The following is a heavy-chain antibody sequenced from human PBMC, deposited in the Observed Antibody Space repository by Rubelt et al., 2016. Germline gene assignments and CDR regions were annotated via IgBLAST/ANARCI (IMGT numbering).Heavy chain of an antibody. CDR3: ARFKYGDYVGYFDY. Sequence: NWVRQAPGKGLEWVSSISSSSSYIYYADSVKGRFTISRDNAKNSLYLQMNSLRAEDTAVYYCARFKYGDYVGYFDYWGQGTLVTVSS. J-gene: IGHJ4*02. D-gene: IGHD4-17*01. V-gene: IGHV3-21*01. CDR2: ISSSSSYI.